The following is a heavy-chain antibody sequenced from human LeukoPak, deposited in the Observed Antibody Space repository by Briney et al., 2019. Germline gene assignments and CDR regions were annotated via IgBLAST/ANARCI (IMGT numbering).Heavy chain of an antibody. J-gene: IGHJ5*02. CDR2: ISAYNGNT. Sequence: ASVKVSCTASGYTFTTYGINWVRLAPGQGIEWMGWISAYNGNTNYAQKFQGRVTMTTDTSTSTAYMELRSLRSDDTAVYYCARDLLAPRPGWFAPWGQGTLVTVSS. CDR3: ARDLLAPRPGWFAP. D-gene: IGHD6-6*01. CDR1: GYTFTTYG. V-gene: IGHV1-18*01.